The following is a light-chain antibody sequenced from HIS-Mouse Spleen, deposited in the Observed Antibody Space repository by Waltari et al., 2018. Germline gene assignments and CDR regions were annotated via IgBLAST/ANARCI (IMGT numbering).Light chain of an antibody. CDR2: YAS. V-gene: IGLV2-14*03. CDR1: SSDVGGYNY. J-gene: IGLJ2*01. Sequence: QSALTQPASVSGSPGQSITISCTGTSSDVGGYNYVSWYQQHPGKAPKLMIYYASNRPSGVCNRFSGSKSGHTASLTISGLQAEDEADYYCSSYTSSSTEVFGGGTKLTVL. CDR3: SSYTSSSTEV.